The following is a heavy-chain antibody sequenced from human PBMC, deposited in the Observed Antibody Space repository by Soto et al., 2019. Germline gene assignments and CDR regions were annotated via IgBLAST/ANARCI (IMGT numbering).Heavy chain of an antibody. J-gene: IGHJ5*02. V-gene: IGHV4-34*01. D-gene: IGHD2-2*01. Sequence: SETLSLTCAVYGGSFSGYYWSWIRQPPGKGLEWIGEINHSGSTNYNPSLKSRVTISVYTSKNQFSLKLSSVPAADTAGYYCSSSRSVVVPAAIWDWFDPWGQGTLATVSS. CDR1: GGSFSGYY. CDR2: INHSGST. CDR3: SSSRSVVVPAAIWDWFDP.